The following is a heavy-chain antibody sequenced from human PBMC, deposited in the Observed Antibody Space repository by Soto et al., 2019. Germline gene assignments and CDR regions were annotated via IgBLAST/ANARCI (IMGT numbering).Heavy chain of an antibody. Sequence: PSETLSLTCAVYGGSFSDYYWIWIRQPPGKGLEWIGEINHSGSTNYNPSLKSRVTISVGTSKNQFSLKLKSVTAADTAVYYCVQQQRYPRDAFDIWGQGTMVTVSS. J-gene: IGHJ3*02. CDR2: INHSGST. CDR3: VQQQRYPRDAFDI. CDR1: GGSFSDYY. V-gene: IGHV4-34*01. D-gene: IGHD1-1*01.